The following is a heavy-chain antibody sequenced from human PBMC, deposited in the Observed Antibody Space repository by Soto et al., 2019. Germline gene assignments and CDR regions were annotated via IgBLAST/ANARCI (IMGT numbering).Heavy chain of an antibody. CDR1: GGSISSSY. Sequence: SETLSLTCTVSGGSISSSYWSWIRQPPVQGLEWIGYIYYSGSTNSNPSLKGRVTISVDTSKNQFSLKLSSVTAADTAVYYCARISGYYYGSGSYPDAFDIWGQGTMVT. CDR3: ARISGYYYGSGSYPDAFDI. J-gene: IGHJ3*02. D-gene: IGHD3-10*01. CDR2: IYYSGST. V-gene: IGHV4-59*01.